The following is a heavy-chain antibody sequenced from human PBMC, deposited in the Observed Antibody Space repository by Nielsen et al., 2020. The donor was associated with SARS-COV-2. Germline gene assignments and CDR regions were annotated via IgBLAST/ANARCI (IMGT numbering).Heavy chain of an antibody. CDR1: GFTFSSYW. Sequence: GGSLRLSCAASGFTFSSYWMSWVRQAPGKGLEWVANIKQDGSEKYYVDSVKGRFTISRDNAKNSLYLQMNSLSAEDTAVYYCARDGDWLLSPGYDYWGQGTLVTVSS. J-gene: IGHJ4*02. V-gene: IGHV3-7*01. CDR2: IKQDGSEK. D-gene: IGHD3/OR15-3a*01. CDR3: ARDGDWLLSPGYDY.